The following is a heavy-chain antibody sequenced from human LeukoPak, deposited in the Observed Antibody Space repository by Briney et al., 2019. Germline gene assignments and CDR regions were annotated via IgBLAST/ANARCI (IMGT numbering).Heavy chain of an antibody. D-gene: IGHD3-16*01. V-gene: IGHV3-66*01. CDR2: IYSGGRT. J-gene: IGHJ4*02. Sequence: GGSLRLSCAASGFTVSNNYMSWVRQAPGKGLEWVSLIYSGGRTYFADSVKGRFTISRDNSKNTVYLQMNSLRAGDTAVYYCARAIGFGDYFDYWGQGTLLTVSS. CDR3: ARAIGFGDYFDY. CDR1: GFTVSNNY.